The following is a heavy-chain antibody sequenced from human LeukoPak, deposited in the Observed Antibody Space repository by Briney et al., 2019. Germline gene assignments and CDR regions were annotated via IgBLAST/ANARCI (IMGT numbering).Heavy chain of an antibody. V-gene: IGHV3-74*01. D-gene: IGHD2-15*01. CDR1: GFTFSSYW. CDR3: AKQLGYCSDGSCYFPY. CDR2: IASDGSST. J-gene: IGHJ4*02. Sequence: GGSLRLSCAASGFTFSSYWMNWVRQAPGKGLVWVSRIASDGSSTTYADSVKGRFSISRDNAKSTLCLQMNSLRAEDTAVYYCAKQLGYCSDGSCYFPYWGQGTLVTVSS.